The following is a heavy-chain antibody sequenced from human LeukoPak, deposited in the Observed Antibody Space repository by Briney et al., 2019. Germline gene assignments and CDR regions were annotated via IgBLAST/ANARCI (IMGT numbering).Heavy chain of an antibody. D-gene: IGHD6-19*01. CDR1: GYSFTSYW. Sequence: GESLKISCKGSGYSFTSYWIGWVRQMPGKGLEWMGIIYPDDSDTRYSPSFQGQVTISADKSISTAYLQWSSLKASDTAMYYCARGGQWLGRSINFDYWGQGTLVTVPS. J-gene: IGHJ4*02. V-gene: IGHV5-51*01. CDR2: IYPDDSDT. CDR3: ARGGQWLGRSINFDY.